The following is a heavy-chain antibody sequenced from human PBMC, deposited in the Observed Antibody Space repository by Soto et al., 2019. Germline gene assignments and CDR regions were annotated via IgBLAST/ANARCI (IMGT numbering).Heavy chain of an antibody. J-gene: IGHJ2*01. CDR1: GFSLTTTGVG. D-gene: IGHD2-15*01. CDR2: IFCDDDK. CDR3: AYRRLQGATYFDL. Sequence: QITLEESGPTLVKPTQTLTLTCTFSGFSLTTTGVGVGWIRQSPGKALDYRAIIFCDDDKYYSPALKSRGAITKDTSKNQVVLIMTNMDSVDTGPYYCAYRRLQGATYFDLWGRGTHVTVSS. V-gene: IGHV2-5*02.